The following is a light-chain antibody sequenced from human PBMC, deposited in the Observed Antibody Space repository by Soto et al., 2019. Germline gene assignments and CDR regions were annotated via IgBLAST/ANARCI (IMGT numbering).Light chain of an antibody. CDR1: NSDVGGYNY. CDR2: GVS. J-gene: IGLJ1*01. CDR3: CSYAGSYSYA. V-gene: IGLV2-11*01. Sequence: QSVLTQPRSVSGSPGQSVTISCTGTNSDVGGYNYVSWYQQYPGKAPKLMISGVSERPSGVPDRFSGSKSGNTASLTISGLQAEDEADYYCCSYAGSYSYAFATGTKLTVL.